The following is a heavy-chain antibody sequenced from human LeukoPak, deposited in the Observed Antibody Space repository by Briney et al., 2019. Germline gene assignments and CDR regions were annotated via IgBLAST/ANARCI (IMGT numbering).Heavy chain of an antibody. J-gene: IGHJ4*02. V-gene: IGHV4-4*02. CDR3: AGSGEYSSSQELDY. D-gene: IGHD6-13*01. CDR1: GGSISSSNW. Sequence: SETLSLTCTVSGGSISSSNWWSWVRQPPGKGLEWIGEIYHSGSTNYNPSLKSRVTISVDKSKNQFSLKLSSVTAADTAVYYCAGSGEYSSSQELDYWGQGTLVTVSS. CDR2: IYHSGST.